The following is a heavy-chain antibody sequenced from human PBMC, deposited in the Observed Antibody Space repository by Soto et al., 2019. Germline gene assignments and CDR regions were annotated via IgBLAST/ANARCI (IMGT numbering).Heavy chain of an antibody. CDR2: IRDDGTTT. CDR3: TRGPRADASGKGAH. CDR1: GFTFSMYW. V-gene: IGHV3-74*01. J-gene: IGHJ4*02. Sequence: SGGSLRLSFVVSGFTFSMYWMHWVRKVPGQSPFWVPRIRDDGTTTNYADSVRGRFTISRDNSKNTLYLQMNNLKPDDTAIYYCTRGPRADASGKGAHWGQRTPVTVSS. D-gene: IGHD1-26*01.